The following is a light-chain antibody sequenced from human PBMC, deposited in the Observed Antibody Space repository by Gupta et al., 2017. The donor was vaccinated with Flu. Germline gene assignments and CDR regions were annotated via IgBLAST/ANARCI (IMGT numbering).Light chain of an antibody. CDR2: AAS. CDR3: HQWYSTPHT. Sequence: DIQMTQSPSSLSASVGDRVTITCRASQSISSYLNWYQQKPGKAPKLLIYAASSLQSGVPSRFSGSGSGTDFTLTISILQPEHFATYYCHQWYSTPHTFGQGTKLEIK. V-gene: IGKV1-39*01. J-gene: IGKJ2*01. CDR1: QSISSY.